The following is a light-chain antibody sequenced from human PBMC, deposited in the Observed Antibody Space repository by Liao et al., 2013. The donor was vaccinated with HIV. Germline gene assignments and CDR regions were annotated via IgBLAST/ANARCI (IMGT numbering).Light chain of an antibody. Sequence: SYELTQSPSVSVSPGQTATITCSGDKLGDKYGCWYQQKPGQSPVLVIFQDSKRPSGIPERFSGSNSGNTAILTISGTQPMDEADYYCQAWDDNTAVFGGGTKLTVL. CDR1: KLGDKY. J-gene: IGLJ3*02. CDR2: QDS. V-gene: IGLV3-1*01. CDR3: QAWDDNTAV.